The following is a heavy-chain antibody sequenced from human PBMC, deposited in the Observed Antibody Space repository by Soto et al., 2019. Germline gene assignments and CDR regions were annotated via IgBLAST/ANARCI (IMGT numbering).Heavy chain of an antibody. D-gene: IGHD6-13*01. V-gene: IGHV4-34*01. CDR1: GGSFDAYY. Sequence: QVQLQQWGAGLLKPSETLSLTCAVYGGSFDAYYWSWIRQPPGKGLEWIGEISHGGNTNYNPSLKSRVTISVETSKNLFSLKLSSVTAADTAVYYCATSGRQQLVRRNWFDPWGQGALVIVSS. CDR2: ISHGGNT. J-gene: IGHJ5*02. CDR3: ATSGRQQLVRRNWFDP.